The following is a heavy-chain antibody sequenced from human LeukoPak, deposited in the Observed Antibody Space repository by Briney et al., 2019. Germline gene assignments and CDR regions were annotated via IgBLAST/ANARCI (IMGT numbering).Heavy chain of an antibody. Sequence: GGSLRLSCAASGFTFSNYAMSWVRQAPGKGLEWVSGISTSGGSTYYPDSVKGRFTISRDNFKNTLYLQMNGLRAEDTAVYYCAKNLISTYYYASTAYYYADYWGQGTLVTVSS. CDR3: AKNLISTYYYASTAYYYADY. CDR1: GFTFSNYA. CDR2: ISTSGGST. J-gene: IGHJ4*02. V-gene: IGHV3-23*01. D-gene: IGHD3-22*01.